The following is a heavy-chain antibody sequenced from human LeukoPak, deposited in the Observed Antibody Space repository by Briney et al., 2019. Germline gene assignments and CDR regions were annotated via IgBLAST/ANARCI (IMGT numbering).Heavy chain of an antibody. D-gene: IGHD6-19*01. CDR1: GFTFSSYS. CDR3: ARVAVAGPTGWFDS. CDR2: ISSSSSYI. Sequence: GGSLRLSCAASGFTFSSYSMNWVRQAPGQGLEWVSSISSSSSYIYYAESVKGRFSISRDNVDNVVHLQMSSLTNEDTAVYYCARVAVAGPTGWFDSWGQGTLVTVSS. V-gene: IGHV3-21*01. J-gene: IGHJ5*01.